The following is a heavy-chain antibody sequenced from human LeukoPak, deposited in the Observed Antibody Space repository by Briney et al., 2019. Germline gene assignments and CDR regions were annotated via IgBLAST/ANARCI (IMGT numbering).Heavy chain of an antibody. Sequence: GGSLRLSCAAFGFGFSDYWMSWVRQAPGKGLEWVANVNQAGSDKYYMDSVKGRFTISRGNPENSLYLQMNSLRAEDTAVYYCARGVFATGWYPDNFDYWGQGTLVTVSS. CDR1: GFGFSDYW. J-gene: IGHJ4*02. D-gene: IGHD6-19*01. V-gene: IGHV3-7*01. CDR2: VNQAGSDK. CDR3: ARGVFATGWYPDNFDY.